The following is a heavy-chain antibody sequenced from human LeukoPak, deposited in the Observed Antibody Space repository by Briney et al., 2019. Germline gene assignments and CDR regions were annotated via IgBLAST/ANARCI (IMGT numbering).Heavy chain of an antibody. CDR3: ARDRLGYCSGGSCYSAYDGFDI. J-gene: IGHJ3*02. D-gene: IGHD2-15*01. Sequence: GGSLRLSCAASGFTFSNYGMHWVRQAPGKGLEWVAVICFDGSTKFYADSVKGRFTISRDNSKNTLYLQMNGLRAEDTAVYYCARDRLGYCSGGSCYSAYDGFDIWGQGTMVTVSS. CDR1: GFTFSNYG. CDR2: ICFDGSTK. V-gene: IGHV3-33*01.